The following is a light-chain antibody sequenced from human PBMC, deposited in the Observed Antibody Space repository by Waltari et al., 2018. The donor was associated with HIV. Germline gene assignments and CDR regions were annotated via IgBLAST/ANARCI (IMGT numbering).Light chain of an antibody. CDR2: GAS. CDR1: QSVSSD. Sequence: EIVMTQSPATLSVSPGQRVTLSCRASQSVSSDLAWYQQTPGQAPRLLIYGASTRATGVPGRFSGSGSGTEFTLTISSLQSEDFAVYYCHQYGSSPRTFGQGTKVEIK. J-gene: IGKJ1*01. V-gene: IGKV3-15*01. CDR3: HQYGSSPRT.